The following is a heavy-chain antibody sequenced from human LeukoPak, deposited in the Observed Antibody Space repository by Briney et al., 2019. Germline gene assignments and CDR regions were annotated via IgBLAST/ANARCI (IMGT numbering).Heavy chain of an antibody. Sequence: GESLKISCKGSGYSFATFWIGWVRQMPGKGLEWMGILYPGDSDTRYSPSFQGQVTISADKSINTAYLQWSSLKASDTAMYYCARQRSEMATIHYYYFDYWGQGTLVTVSS. V-gene: IGHV5-51*01. CDR2: LYPGDSDT. CDR1: GYSFATFW. CDR3: ARQRSEMATIHYYYFDY. J-gene: IGHJ4*02. D-gene: IGHD5-24*01.